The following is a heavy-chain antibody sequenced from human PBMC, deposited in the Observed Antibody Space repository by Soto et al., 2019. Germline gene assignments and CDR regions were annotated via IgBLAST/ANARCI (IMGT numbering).Heavy chain of an antibody. CDR2: IYYSGST. D-gene: IGHD3-9*01. CDR1: GGSISSYY. Sequence: QVQLQESGPGLVKPSETLSLTCTVSGGSISSYYWSWIRQPPGKGLEWIGYIYYSGSTNYNPSLKSRVTISVDTSKNQFSLKLSSVTAADTAVYYCARYVIGRYFDWGRGGNYFDYWGQGTLVTVSS. J-gene: IGHJ4*02. V-gene: IGHV4-59*01. CDR3: ARYVIGRYFDWGRGGNYFDY.